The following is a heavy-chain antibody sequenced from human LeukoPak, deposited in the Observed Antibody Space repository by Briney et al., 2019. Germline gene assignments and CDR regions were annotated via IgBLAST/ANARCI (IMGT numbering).Heavy chain of an antibody. D-gene: IGHD1-14*01. CDR3: ARARPLTDY. Sequence: RXXXGXGLEWVANIKQDGSEKYYVDSVKARFTISRDNAKNSLYLQMNSLRAEDTAVYYCARARPLTDYWGQGTLVTVSS. CDR2: IKQDGSEK. J-gene: IGHJ4*02. V-gene: IGHV3-7*01.